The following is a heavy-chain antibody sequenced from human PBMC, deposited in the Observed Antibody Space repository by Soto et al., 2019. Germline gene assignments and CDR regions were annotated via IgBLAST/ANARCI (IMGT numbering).Heavy chain of an antibody. V-gene: IGHV4-39*01. CDR3: ARHTPAISSSDH. Sequence: SETLSLTCTISGGSMSSISDSEYWGWIRQFPGKGLEWIGSIYYSGSTTYNPSLKSRVTISVDTSKNQFSLKLSSVTAADTAVYYGARHTPAISSSDHWGQGTLVTVSS. J-gene: IGHJ4*02. CDR1: GGSMSSISDSEY. CDR2: IYYSGST. D-gene: IGHD6-6*01.